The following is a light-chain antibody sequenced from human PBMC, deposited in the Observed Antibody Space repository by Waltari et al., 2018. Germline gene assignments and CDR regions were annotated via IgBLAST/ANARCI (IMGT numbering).Light chain of an antibody. J-gene: IGLJ3*02. CDR1: SGHSSNV. Sequence: QLVLTQSPSASASLAASVKLTCTLSSGHSSNVIAWHQQQPEKGPRYLMKVNSDGSHSKGDDIPDRFSGSGSGAERYLTISSLQSEDEADYYCQTGGHGTWVFGGGTKLTVL. CDR3: QTGGHGTWV. CDR2: VNSDGSH. V-gene: IGLV4-69*01.